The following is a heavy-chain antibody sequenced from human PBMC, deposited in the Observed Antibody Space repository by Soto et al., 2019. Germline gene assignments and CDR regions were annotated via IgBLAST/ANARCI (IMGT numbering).Heavy chain of an antibody. CDR3: TSESAWIELWFGFQTD. CDR1: GFTFRTYA. CDR2: ISDSGGST. V-gene: IGHV3-23*01. Sequence: GRTLRLSFAASGFTFRTYAMSWVRQAPGKGLEWVSAISDSGGSTYYADSVRGRFTISRDNSQNTLYLQMNSLSAEDTAVYYYTSESAWIELWFGFQTDWGQGHLVTVSS. J-gene: IGHJ4*02. D-gene: IGHD5-18*01.